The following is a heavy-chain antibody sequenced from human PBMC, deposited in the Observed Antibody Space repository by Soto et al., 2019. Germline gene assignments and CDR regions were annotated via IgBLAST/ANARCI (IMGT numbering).Heavy chain of an antibody. J-gene: IGHJ4*02. Sequence: GGSLKISCQGSGYSFTSYWIGWVRQMPGKGLEWMGIIYLGDSDTRYSPSFQGQVTISADKSISTAYLQWSSLKASDTAMYYCARQTYCSSTSCYTVDSWGQGTLVTVSS. CDR3: ARQTYCSSTSCYTVDS. D-gene: IGHD2-2*02. V-gene: IGHV5-51*01. CDR1: GYSFTSYW. CDR2: IYLGDSDT.